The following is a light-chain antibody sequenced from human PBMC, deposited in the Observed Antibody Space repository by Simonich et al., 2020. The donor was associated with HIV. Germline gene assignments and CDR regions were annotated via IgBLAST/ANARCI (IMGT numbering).Light chain of an antibody. J-gene: IGLJ2*01. Sequence: NFMLTQPHSVSESPGKTVTISCTRSSGSIASNYVQWYQQRPGSSPTTVIYENNQSPSGVPVRFPGSIDSSSNSASLTISGLKTEDEADYYCQSYDSSNVVFGGGTKLTVL. CDR3: QSYDSSNVV. V-gene: IGLV6-57*01. CDR2: ENN. CDR1: SGSIASNY.